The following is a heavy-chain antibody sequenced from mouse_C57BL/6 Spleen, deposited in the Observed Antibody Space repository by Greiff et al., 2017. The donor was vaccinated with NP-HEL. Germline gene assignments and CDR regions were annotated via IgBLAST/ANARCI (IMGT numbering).Heavy chain of an antibody. CDR1: GYTFTDYE. Sequence: VQLQQSGAELVRPGASVTLSCKASGYTFTDYEMHWVKQTPVHGLEWIGAIDPETGGTAYNQKFKGKVILTADKSSSTAYMELRSLTSEDSAVYYCTGTDLNDYGCSYWFADWGNGTLVTVSA. D-gene: IGHD1-1*01. CDR3: TGTDLNDYGCSYWFAD. J-gene: IGHJ3*01. CDR2: IDPETGGT. V-gene: IGHV1-15*01.